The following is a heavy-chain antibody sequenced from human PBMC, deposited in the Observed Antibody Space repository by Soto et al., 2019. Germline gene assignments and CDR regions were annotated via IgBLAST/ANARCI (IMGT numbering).Heavy chain of an antibody. CDR2: ISYDGSNK. J-gene: IGHJ4*02. CDR1: GFTFSSYG. V-gene: IGHV3-30*18. Sequence: QVQLVESGGGVVQPGRSLRLSCAASGFTFSSYGMHWVRQAPGKGLEWVAVISYDGSNKYYADSVKGRFTISRDNSKNTLYLQMNSLRAEDTAVYYCAKFGSDPASRGYWGQGTLVTVSS. D-gene: IGHD6-19*01. CDR3: AKFGSDPASRGY.